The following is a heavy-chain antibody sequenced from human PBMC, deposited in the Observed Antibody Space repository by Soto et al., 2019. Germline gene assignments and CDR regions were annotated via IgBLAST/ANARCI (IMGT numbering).Heavy chain of an antibody. CDR3: TTDLWRIAVVVGSTGYFNP. J-gene: IGHJ5*02. V-gene: IGHV3-15*01. CDR1: GFNFSDAW. D-gene: IGHD2-15*01. Sequence: GGSLRLSCAASGFNFSDAWISWVRQAPGRGLDWVGRINSKSDGGTTEYAAPVRGRFTISRDDSEDTLYLQMNSLKTEDTAVYYCTTDLWRIAVVVGSTGYFNPWGQGT. CDR2: INSKSDGGTT.